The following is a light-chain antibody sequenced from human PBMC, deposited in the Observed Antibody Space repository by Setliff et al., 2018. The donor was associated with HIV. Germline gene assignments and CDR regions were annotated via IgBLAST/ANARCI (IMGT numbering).Light chain of an antibody. CDR3: SSYASSNSYV. J-gene: IGLJ1*01. CDR1: SSDVGDYNY. V-gene: IGLV2-8*01. Sequence: QSALTQPPSASGSPGQSVTISCTGTSSDVGDYNYVSWYQQHPGKAPKLMIYEITKRPSGVPDRFSGSKSGNTASLTVSGLQAEDEADYYCSSYASSNSYVFGTGTKAPS. CDR2: EIT.